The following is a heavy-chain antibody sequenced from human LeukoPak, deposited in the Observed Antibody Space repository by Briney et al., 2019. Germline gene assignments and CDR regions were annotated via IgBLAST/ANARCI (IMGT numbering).Heavy chain of an antibody. CDR3: ARQVGGSGKNYYYGMDV. V-gene: IGHV4-34*01. J-gene: IGHJ6*02. D-gene: IGHD3-10*01. CDR1: GGSISSYY. Sequence: SETLSLTCTVSGGSISSYYWSWIRQPPGKGLEWIGEINHSGSTNYNPSLKSRVTISVDTSKNQFSLKLSSVTAADTAVYYCARQVGGSGKNYYYGMDVWGQGTTVTVSS. CDR2: INHSGST.